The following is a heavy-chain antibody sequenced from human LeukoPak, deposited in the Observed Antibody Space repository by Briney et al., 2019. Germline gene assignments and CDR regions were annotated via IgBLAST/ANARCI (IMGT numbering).Heavy chain of an antibody. CDR1: GGSISSSSYY. D-gene: IGHD3-9*01. Sequence: SETLSLTCTVSGGSISSSSYYWGWIRQPPGKGLEWIGSIYYSGSTYYNPSLKSRVTISVDTSKNQFSLKLSSVTAADTAVYYCAREESDWSSLGYYYHYMDVWGKGTTVTVSS. CDR3: AREESDWSSLGYYYHYMDV. J-gene: IGHJ6*03. V-gene: IGHV4-39*07. CDR2: IYYSGST.